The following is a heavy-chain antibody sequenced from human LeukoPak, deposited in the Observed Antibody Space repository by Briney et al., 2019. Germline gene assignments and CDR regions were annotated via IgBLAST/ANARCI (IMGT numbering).Heavy chain of an antibody. V-gene: IGHV3-23*01. J-gene: IGHJ4*02. Sequence: GGSLRLSCAASGFTFSTHGMNWVRQAPGKGLEWVSGVTPSGDPTYYADSVKGRFIISRDNSKSTMYLQMNSLRAEDTGVYYCAKDSGWIQFIDWGQGTPVTVSS. CDR2: VTPSGDPT. D-gene: IGHD5-24*01. CDR3: AKDSGWIQFID. CDR1: GFTFSTHG.